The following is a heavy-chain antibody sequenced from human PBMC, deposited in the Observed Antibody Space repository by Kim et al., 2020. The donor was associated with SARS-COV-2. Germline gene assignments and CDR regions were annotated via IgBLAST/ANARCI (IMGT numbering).Heavy chain of an antibody. Sequence: GGSLRLSCAASGFTFSSYWMSWVRQAPGKGLEWVANIKQDGSEKYYVDSVKGRFTISRDNAKNSLYLQMNSLRAEDTAVYYCARDRPDLIVGAYYYYGMDVWGQGTTVTVSS. V-gene: IGHV3-7*03. J-gene: IGHJ6*02. CDR2: IKQDGSEK. CDR3: ARDRPDLIVGAYYYYGMDV. CDR1: GFTFSSYW. D-gene: IGHD1-26*01.